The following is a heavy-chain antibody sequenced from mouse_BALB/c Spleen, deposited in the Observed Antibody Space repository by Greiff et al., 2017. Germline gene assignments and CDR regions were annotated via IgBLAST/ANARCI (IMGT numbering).Heavy chain of an antibody. CDR1: GFSLTSYG. V-gene: IGHV2-9*02. D-gene: IGHD1-1*01. J-gene: IGHJ2*01. CDR2: IWAGGST. CDR3: ARDRYYGSSHFDY. Sequence: VQLQESGPGLVAPSQSLSITCTVSGFSLTSYGVHWVRQPPGKGLEWLGVIWAGGSTNYNSALMSRLSISKDNSKSQVFLKMNSLQTDDTAMYYCARDRYYGSSHFDYWGQGTTLTVSS.